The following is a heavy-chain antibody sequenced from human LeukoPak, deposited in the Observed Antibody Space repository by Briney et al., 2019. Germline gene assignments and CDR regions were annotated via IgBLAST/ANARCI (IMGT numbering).Heavy chain of an antibody. J-gene: IGHJ4*02. CDR1: GDSISTSSYY. CDR3: ARSDYYDYRQIDF. D-gene: IGHD3-22*01. V-gene: IGHV4-39*01. CDR2: IYYSGIT. Sequence: SETLSLTCTVSGDSISTSSYYWGWIRQPPGKGLEWLGSIYYSGITHYNPSLKRRVTIYVDTSRNQFSLHLYSVTAADPAVFYCARSDYYDYRQIDFWGQGTLVTVSS.